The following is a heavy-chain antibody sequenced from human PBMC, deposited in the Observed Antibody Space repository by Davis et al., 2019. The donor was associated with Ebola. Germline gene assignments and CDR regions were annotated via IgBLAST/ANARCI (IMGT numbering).Heavy chain of an antibody. CDR3: ARGIGKVATIGLLGFDP. Sequence: SVKVSCKAPGGTFSSYAISWVRQAPGQGLEWMGGIIPIYEKVQYSQKFQGRVTITADESTSTAYMELSSLRSEETGLYCCARGIGKVATIGLLGFDPWGQGTLVTVSS. CDR2: IIPIYEKV. D-gene: IGHD5-12*01. J-gene: IGHJ5*02. V-gene: IGHV1-69*13. CDR1: GGTFSSYA.